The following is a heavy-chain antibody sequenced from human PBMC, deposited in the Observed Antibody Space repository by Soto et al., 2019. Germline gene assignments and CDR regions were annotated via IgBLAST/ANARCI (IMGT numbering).Heavy chain of an antibody. Sequence: QVQLGESGGGVVQPGRSLRLSCAASGFTFSSYGMHWVRQAPGKGLEWVAVISSDGSNKYFVDSVKGRFTISRDNFKNTLSLEMNSLRVEDTGLYYCAKDTNWNYEEKYYFDYWGQGTLVTVSS. J-gene: IGHJ4*02. CDR2: ISSDGSNK. V-gene: IGHV3-30*18. CDR1: GFTFSSYG. D-gene: IGHD1-7*01. CDR3: AKDTNWNYEEKYYFDY.